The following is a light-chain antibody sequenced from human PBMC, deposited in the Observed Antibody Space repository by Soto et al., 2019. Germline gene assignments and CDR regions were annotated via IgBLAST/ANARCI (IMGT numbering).Light chain of an antibody. J-gene: IGKJ4*01. Sequence: DIVMTQSPDSLAVSLGERATIDCKSSQTVLYNSNNKNYLAWYQQKPRQPPKLLLYWASTRDSGVPDRFSGSVSGTDFTLTISSLQAEDVAVYYCQQYLTTPLTFGGVTKVEIK. CDR1: QTVLYNSNNKNY. V-gene: IGKV4-1*01. CDR2: WAS. CDR3: QQYLTTPLT.